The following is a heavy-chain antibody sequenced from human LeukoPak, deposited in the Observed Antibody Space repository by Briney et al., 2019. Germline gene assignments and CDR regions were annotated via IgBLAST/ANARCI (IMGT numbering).Heavy chain of an antibody. V-gene: IGHV6-1*01. Sequence: SQTLSLTCAISGDSVSSNRATWNWIRQSPLRGLEWLGRTYYMSKWYNDYAVSVKSRITINPDTSKNQFSLQLNSVTPEDTAVYFCARDQSWTTGFDIWGQGTMVTVSS. CDR3: ARDQSWTTGFDI. CDR2: TYYMSKWYN. CDR1: GDSVSSNRAT. D-gene: IGHD2-8*02. J-gene: IGHJ3*02.